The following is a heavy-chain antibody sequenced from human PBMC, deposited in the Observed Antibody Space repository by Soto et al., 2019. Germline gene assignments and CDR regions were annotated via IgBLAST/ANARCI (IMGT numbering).Heavy chain of an antibody. CDR2: INHSGST. J-gene: IGHJ6*02. D-gene: IGHD6-19*01. CDR3: ARGYSSGWYEEPNYYYYGMDV. CDR1: GGSFSGYY. Sequence: SETLSLTCAVYGGSFSGYYWSWIRQPPGKGLEWIGEINHSGSTNYNPSLKSRVTISVDTSKNQFSLKLSSVTAADTAVYYCARGYSSGWYEEPNYYYYGMDVWGQGTTVTVSS. V-gene: IGHV4-34*01.